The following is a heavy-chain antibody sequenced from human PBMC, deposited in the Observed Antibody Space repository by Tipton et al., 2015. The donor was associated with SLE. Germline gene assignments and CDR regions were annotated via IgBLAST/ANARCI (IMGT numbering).Heavy chain of an antibody. CDR3: ARDQIAAAGSYYYGMDV. Sequence: TLSLTCTVSGFSISSSSYTWGWIRQPPGKGLEWIGTIHYSGTTYYNPSLRSRVTISVDTSKNQFSLKLSSVTAADTAVYYCARDQIAAAGSYYYGMDVWGQGTTVTVSS. V-gene: IGHV4-39*07. CDR2: IHYSGTT. CDR1: GFSISSSSYT. D-gene: IGHD6-13*01. J-gene: IGHJ6*02.